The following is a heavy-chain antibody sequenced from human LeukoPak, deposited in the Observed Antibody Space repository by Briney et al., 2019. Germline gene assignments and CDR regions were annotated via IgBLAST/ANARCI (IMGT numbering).Heavy chain of an antibody. J-gene: IGHJ4*02. Sequence: IPGGSLRLSCAASGFRFSDYYMSWIRQAPGKGLEWLSYISSSGHDIYYADSVRGRFTISRDNAENSLYLQMNRLRADDTAVYFCARDSAAHGGYWGQGTPVIVSS. CDR1: GFRFSDYY. D-gene: IGHD6-25*01. V-gene: IGHV3-11*01. CDR3: ARDSAAHGGY. CDR2: ISSSGHDI.